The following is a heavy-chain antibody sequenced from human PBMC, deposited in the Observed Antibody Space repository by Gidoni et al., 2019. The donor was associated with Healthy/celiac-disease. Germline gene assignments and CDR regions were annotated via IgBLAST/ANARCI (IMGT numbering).Heavy chain of an antibody. CDR2: ISGSGGST. Sequence: EVQLLESGGGLVQPGGSLRLSCAASGFTLSSYAMSWVRQAPGKGLEWVSAISGSGGSTYYADSVKGRFTISRDNSKNTLYLQMNSLRAEDTAVYYCAKGPLYPYWYFDLWGRGTLVTVSS. CDR3: AKGPLYPYWYFDL. CDR1: GFTLSSYA. V-gene: IGHV3-23*01. J-gene: IGHJ2*01.